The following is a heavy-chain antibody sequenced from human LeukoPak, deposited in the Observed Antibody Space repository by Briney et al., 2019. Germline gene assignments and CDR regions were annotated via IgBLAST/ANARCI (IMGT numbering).Heavy chain of an antibody. Sequence: PGRSLRLSCAASGFTFSTCGMHWVRQAPGKGLEWVAVISYDGSNKYYADSVKGRFTISRDNSKNTLYLQMNSLRAEDTAVYYCAKVPPGIGFVDYWGQGTLVTVSS. CDR3: AKVPPGIGFVDY. J-gene: IGHJ4*02. D-gene: IGHD3-10*01. CDR1: GFTFSTCG. V-gene: IGHV3-30*19. CDR2: ISYDGSNK.